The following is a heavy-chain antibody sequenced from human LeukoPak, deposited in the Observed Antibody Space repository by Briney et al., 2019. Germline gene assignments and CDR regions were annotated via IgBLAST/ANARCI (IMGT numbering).Heavy chain of an antibody. CDR2: ISISSGTI. J-gene: IGHJ4*02. CDR1: GFTFSSYW. Sequence: PGGSLRLSCAASGFTFSSYWMSWVRQAPGKGLEWLSYISISSGTIYYADSVKSRFTISRDNAKNSLFLQMNTLRVEDTAVYYCAREGAPWGQGTLVTVSS. D-gene: IGHD1-26*01. CDR3: AREGAP. V-gene: IGHV3-48*01.